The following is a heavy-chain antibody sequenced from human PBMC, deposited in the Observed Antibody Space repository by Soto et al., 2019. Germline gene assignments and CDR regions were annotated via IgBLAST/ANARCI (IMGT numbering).Heavy chain of an antibody. J-gene: IGHJ4*02. CDR2: INAGNGNT. V-gene: IGHV1-3*01. CDR1: GYTFTSYA. CDR3: ARDRSCSGGSCPRNFFDD. Sequence: ASVKVSCKASGYTFTSYAMHWVRQAPGQRLEWMGWINAGNGNTKYSQKFQGRVTITRDTSASTAYMELSSLRSEDTAVYYCARDRSCSGGSCPRNFFDDWGQGTLVTVT. D-gene: IGHD2-15*01.